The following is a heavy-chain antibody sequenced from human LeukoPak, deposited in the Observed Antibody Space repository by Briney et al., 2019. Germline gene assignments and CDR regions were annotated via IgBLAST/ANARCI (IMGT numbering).Heavy chain of an antibody. Sequence: GGSLRLSCAASGFTFSSCAMSWVRQAPGKGLEWVSAISGSGGSTYYADSVKGRFTISRDNSKNTLYLQMNSLRAEDTAVYYCAREMVLGYYYYGMDVWGQGTTVTVSS. CDR3: AREMVLGYYYYGMDV. V-gene: IGHV3-23*01. J-gene: IGHJ6*02. CDR2: ISGSGGST. D-gene: IGHD2-8*01. CDR1: GFTFSSCA.